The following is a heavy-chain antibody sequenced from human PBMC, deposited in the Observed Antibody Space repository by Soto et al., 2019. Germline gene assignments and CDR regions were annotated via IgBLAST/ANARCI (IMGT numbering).Heavy chain of an antibody. V-gene: IGHV4-59*01. J-gene: IGHJ4*03. CDR2: IYYSGST. CDR1: GGSISSYY. CDR3: ARYYYDSSGSTCYFDY. D-gene: IGHD3-22*01. Sequence: PSETLSLTCTVSGGSISSYYWSWIRQPPGKGLEWIGYIYYSGSTNYNPSLKSRVTISVDTSKNQFSLKLSSVTAADTAVYYCARYYYDSSGSTCYFDYWGQGTLVTVSS.